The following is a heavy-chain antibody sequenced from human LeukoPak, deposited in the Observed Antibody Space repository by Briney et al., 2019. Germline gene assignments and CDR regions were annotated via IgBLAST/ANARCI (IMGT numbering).Heavy chain of an antibody. CDR2: INHSGST. CDR1: GGSFSGYY. V-gene: IGHV4-34*01. CDR3: ARVAYGSGNDY. J-gene: IGHJ4*02. D-gene: IGHD3-10*01. Sequence: SETLSLTCAVSGGSFSGYYLSWIRQPPGKGLEWIGEINHSGSTNYNPSLKRRVTISVDTSKNQLSLKLSSVTAADTAVYYCARVAYGSGNDYWGQGTLVTVSS.